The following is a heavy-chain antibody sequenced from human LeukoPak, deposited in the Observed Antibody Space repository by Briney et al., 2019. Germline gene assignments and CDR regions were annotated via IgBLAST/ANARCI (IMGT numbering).Heavy chain of an antibody. D-gene: IGHD4-11*01. CDR3: ASSTRTRLQPDY. J-gene: IGHJ4*02. Sequence: GGSLRLPCAASGFTFSSYEMNWVRQAPGKGLEWVSYISSSGSTIYYADSVKGRFTISRDNAKNSLYLQMNSLRAEDTAVYYCASSTRTRLQPDYWGQGALVTVSS. V-gene: IGHV3-48*03. CDR2: ISSSGSTI. CDR1: GFTFSSYE.